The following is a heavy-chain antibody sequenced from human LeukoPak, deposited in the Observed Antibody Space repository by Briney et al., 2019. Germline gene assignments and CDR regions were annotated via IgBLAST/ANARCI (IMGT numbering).Heavy chain of an antibody. V-gene: IGHV3-53*01. CDR2: IYTGGTV. CDR1: GFNVNRNY. D-gene: IGHD3-10*01. CDR3: ARASTKSPLRFVLLFDH. J-gene: IGHJ4*02. Sequence: GGSLRLSCTLSGFNVNRNYMGWVRQAPGKGLEWVSVIYTGGTVHHADSVKGRFTISRDDSKNTLYLQMSHLRAEDTAVYYCARASTKSPLRFVLLFDHWGQGTLVTVSS.